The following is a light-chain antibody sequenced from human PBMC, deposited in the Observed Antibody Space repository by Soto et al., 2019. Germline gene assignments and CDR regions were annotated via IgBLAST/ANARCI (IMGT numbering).Light chain of an antibody. CDR2: TTS. Sequence: IHMTQSPSTLSASVGDRVTITCRASQSISIWLDWYQQKPGKAPNLLIYTTSSLETGVPSRFSGSGSGTEFTLTISSLQPDDFATYYCQHYNDYSWTFGQGTKVEVK. CDR3: QHYNDYSWT. CDR1: QSISIW. V-gene: IGKV1-5*03. J-gene: IGKJ1*01.